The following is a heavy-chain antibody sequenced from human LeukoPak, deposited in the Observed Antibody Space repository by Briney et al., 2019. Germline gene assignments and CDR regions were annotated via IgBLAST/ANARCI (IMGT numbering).Heavy chain of an antibody. D-gene: IGHD6-13*01. J-gene: IGHJ5*02. V-gene: IGHV1-18*01. CDR3: ARTIVSSSRYVDWFDP. Sequence: ASVKVSCKASGYTFTSYGISWVRQAPGQGLEWMGWISAYNGNTNYAQKLQGRVTMTTDTSTSTAYMELRSLRSDDTAVYYCARTIVSSSRYVDWFDPWGQGTLVTVSS. CDR2: ISAYNGNT. CDR1: GYTFTSYG.